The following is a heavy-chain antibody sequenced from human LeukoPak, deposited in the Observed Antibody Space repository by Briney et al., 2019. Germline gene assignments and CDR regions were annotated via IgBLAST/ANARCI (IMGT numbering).Heavy chain of an antibody. Sequence: GSLRLSCAASGFTFSNAWMSWVRQAPGKGLEWIGEINHSGSTNFNPSLKSRVTISVDTSKNQFSLELSSVTAADTAVYYCARGRDYWGQGTLATVSS. CDR2: INHSGST. J-gene: IGHJ4*02. V-gene: IGHV4-34*01. CDR3: ARGRDY. CDR1: GFTFSNAW.